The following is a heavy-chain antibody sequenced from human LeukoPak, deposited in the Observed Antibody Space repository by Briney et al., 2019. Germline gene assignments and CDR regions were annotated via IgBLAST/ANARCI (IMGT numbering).Heavy chain of an antibody. Sequence: ASVKVSCKASGYTFSSYYIHWVRQAPGQGLEWMGVINPSGASTIYAQKFQGRVTMTRDMSTSTVYMELSSLRSEDTAVYYCARDPLDCSGGSCYLYMDVWGKGTTVTVSS. CDR3: ARDPLDCSGGSCYLYMDV. CDR2: INPSGAST. CDR1: GYTFSSYY. V-gene: IGHV1-46*01. D-gene: IGHD2-15*01. J-gene: IGHJ6*03.